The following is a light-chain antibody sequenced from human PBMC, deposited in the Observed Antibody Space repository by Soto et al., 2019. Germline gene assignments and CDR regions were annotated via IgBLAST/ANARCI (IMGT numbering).Light chain of an antibody. V-gene: IGKV1-5*01. Sequence: DIPMTQFPSTLSASVGDRVTITCRASQTTNTWLAWYQQKPGTAPKLLIYDASSLEGGVPSRFSASGSGTEFTLTISSLQPVDLATYYCQQYRSYPYTFGQGTKVEIK. CDR2: DAS. CDR1: QTTNTW. CDR3: QQYRSYPYT. J-gene: IGKJ2*01.